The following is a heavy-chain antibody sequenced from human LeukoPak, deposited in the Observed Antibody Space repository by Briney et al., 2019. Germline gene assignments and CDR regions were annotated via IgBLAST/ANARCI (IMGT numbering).Heavy chain of an antibody. CDR3: ARDRRSSSSSNSYSYYGMDV. Sequence: GASVKVSCKASGYTVTSYGISWVRQAPGQGLEWMGWISAYNGNTNYAQKLQGRVTMTTDTSTSTAYMELRSLRSDDTAVYYCARDRRSSSSSNSYSYYGMDVWGQGTTVTVSS. CDR2: ISAYNGNT. D-gene: IGHD6-6*01. J-gene: IGHJ6*02. CDR1: GYTVTSYG. V-gene: IGHV1-18*01.